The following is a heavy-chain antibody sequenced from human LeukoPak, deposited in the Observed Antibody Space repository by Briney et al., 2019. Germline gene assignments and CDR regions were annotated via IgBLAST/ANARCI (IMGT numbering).Heavy chain of an antibody. CDR1: GFTFSYA. Sequence: GGSLRLSCAAFGFTFSYAMNWVRQAPGKGLEWVSVISGSGENTYYADSVKGRFTISRDNSKNTLYLQMNSLRADDTAVYYCAKVSSSSCYGAFHYWGQGTLVTVSS. CDR3: AKVSSSSCYGAFHY. J-gene: IGHJ4*02. CDR2: ISGSGENT. V-gene: IGHV3-23*01. D-gene: IGHD2-2*01.